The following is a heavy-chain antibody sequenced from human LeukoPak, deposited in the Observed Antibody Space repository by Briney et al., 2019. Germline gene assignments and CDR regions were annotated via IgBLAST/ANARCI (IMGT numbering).Heavy chain of an antibody. CDR2: IYTSGST. Sequence: PSETLSLTCTVSGGSISSGSHYWSWIRQPAGKGLEWIGRIYTSGSTNYNPSLKSRLTISVDTSKNQFSLKVRSVTAADTVVYYCARGLATSYGSDHWGQGTLVTVSS. J-gene: IGHJ4*02. CDR1: GGSISSGSHY. D-gene: IGHD5-18*01. CDR3: ARGLATSYGSDH. V-gene: IGHV4-61*02.